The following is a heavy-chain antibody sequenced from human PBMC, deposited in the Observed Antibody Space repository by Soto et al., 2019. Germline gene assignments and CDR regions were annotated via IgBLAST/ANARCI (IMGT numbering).Heavy chain of an antibody. Sequence: VASVKVSCKASGYTFTSYGISWVRQAPGQGLEWMGWISAYNGNTNYAQKLQGRVTMTTDTSTSTAYIELRSLRSDDTAVYYCARVYSGGYWFDPWGQGTLVTVSS. D-gene: IGHD2-15*01. CDR1: GYTFTSYG. J-gene: IGHJ5*02. V-gene: IGHV1-18*01. CDR2: ISAYNGNT. CDR3: ARVYSGGYWFDP.